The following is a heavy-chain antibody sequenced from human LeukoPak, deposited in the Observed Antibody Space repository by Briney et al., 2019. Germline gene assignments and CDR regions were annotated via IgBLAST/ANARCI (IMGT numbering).Heavy chain of an antibody. V-gene: IGHV1-69*13. CDR3: AREVATLSAYIDY. CDR1: GGTFSSYA. Sequence: SVKVSCKASGGTFSSYAISWVRQAPGQGLEWMGGIIPIFGTANNAQKFQGRVTITADESTSTAYMELSSLRSEDTAVYYCAREVATLSAYIDYWGQGTLATVSS. D-gene: IGHD5-12*01. CDR2: IIPIFGTA. J-gene: IGHJ4*02.